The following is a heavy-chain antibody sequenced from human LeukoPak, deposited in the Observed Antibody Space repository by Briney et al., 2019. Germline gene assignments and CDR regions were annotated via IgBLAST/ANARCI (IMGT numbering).Heavy chain of an antibody. D-gene: IGHD1-26*01. J-gene: IGHJ4*02. CDR2: ISHTDGS. CDR1: GDSISRYY. CDR3: ARTPTVYLDA. Sequence: SETLSLTCSVSGDSISRYYWTWIRQPPGKGLEWIGYISHTDGSKYDPSLRSRVFMSLDTSNNRLSLTLSSVTAADTATYYCARTPTVYLDAWGQGTLVTASS. V-gene: IGHV4-59*01.